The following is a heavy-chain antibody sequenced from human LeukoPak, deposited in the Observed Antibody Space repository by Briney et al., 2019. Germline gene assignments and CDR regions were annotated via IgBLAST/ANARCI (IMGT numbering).Heavy chain of an antibody. V-gene: IGHV4-61*08. Sequence: SETLSLTCTVSGGSISSGDYYWSWIRQPPGKGLEWIGYIYYSGGTSYNPSLKSRVTISVDTSNNQFSLKLSSVTAADTAVYYCARGSRIFGPIRYYYYYMDVWGKGTTVTVSS. J-gene: IGHJ6*03. CDR1: GGSISSGDYY. CDR2: IYYSGGT. CDR3: ARGSRIFGPIRYYYYYMDV. D-gene: IGHD3/OR15-3a*01.